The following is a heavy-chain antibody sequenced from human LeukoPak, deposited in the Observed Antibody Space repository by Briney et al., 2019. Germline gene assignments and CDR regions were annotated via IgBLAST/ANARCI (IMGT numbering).Heavy chain of an antibody. CDR3: ARDKVAVAGTALDY. CDR2: IHSGGSS. V-gene: IGHV3-53*05. CDR1: GFSVSANY. Sequence: PGGSLRLSCAASGFSVSANYMSWVRQAPGKGLQWVSVIHSGGSSYYADSVKGRFTISRDNSKNTLYLQMNSLRAEDTAVYYCARDKVAVAGTALDYRGQGTLVTVSS. D-gene: IGHD6-19*01. J-gene: IGHJ4*02.